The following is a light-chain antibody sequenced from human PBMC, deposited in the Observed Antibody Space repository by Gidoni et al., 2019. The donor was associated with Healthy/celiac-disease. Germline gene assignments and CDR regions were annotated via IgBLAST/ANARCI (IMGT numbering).Light chain of an antibody. Sequence: QSALTPPASVSGSPGQSITISCTGTSSDVGGYNYVSWYQQHPGKAPNLMIYDVSNRPSGVSNRFSGSKSGNTASLTISGLQAEDEADYYCNSYTSSSTPVFGGGTKLTVL. V-gene: IGLV2-14*03. CDR2: DVS. CDR3: NSYTSSSTPV. CDR1: SSDVGGYNY. J-gene: IGLJ3*02.